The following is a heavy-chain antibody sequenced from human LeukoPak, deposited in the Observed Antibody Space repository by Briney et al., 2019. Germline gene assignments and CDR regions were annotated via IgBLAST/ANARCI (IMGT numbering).Heavy chain of an antibody. J-gene: IGHJ6*03. Sequence: VASVKVSCKASGGTFSSYAISWVRQAPGQGLEWMGGIIPIFGTANYAQKFQGRVTITADESTSTAYMELGSLRSEDTAVYYCATDDSSGQGGYDYYYMDVWGKGTTVTVSS. CDR1: GGTFSSYA. CDR3: ATDDSSGQGGYDYYYMDV. D-gene: IGHD3-22*01. CDR2: IIPIFGTA. V-gene: IGHV1-69*01.